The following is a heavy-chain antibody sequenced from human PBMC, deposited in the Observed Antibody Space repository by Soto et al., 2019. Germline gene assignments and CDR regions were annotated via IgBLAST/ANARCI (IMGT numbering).Heavy chain of an antibody. D-gene: IGHD2-8*01. CDR1: GYSFTSYW. V-gene: IGHV5-10-1*01. J-gene: IGHJ6*02. Sequence: ESLTISCKGSGYSFTSYWISWVRQMPGKGLEWMGRIDPSDSYTNYSPSFQGHVTISADKSISTAYLQWSSLKASDTAMYYCAREGSVDEDIVLIPPTYYYYYGMDVWGQGTTVTVSS. CDR3: AREGSVDEDIVLIPPTYYYYYGMDV. CDR2: IDPSDSYT.